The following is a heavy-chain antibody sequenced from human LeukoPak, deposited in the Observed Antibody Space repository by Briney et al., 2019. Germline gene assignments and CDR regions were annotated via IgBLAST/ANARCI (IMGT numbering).Heavy chain of an antibody. V-gene: IGHV3-21*01. CDR2: ISSTSSYI. J-gene: IGHJ3*02. D-gene: IGHD2-15*01. CDR3: ARDFFRGGFDI. CDR1: GFTFSHYS. Sequence: RGSLRLSCAASGFTFSHYSMNWVRQAPGKGPEWVSSISSTSSYIYYADSVKGRFTISRDNAKNSLYLQMNSLRVEDTAVYYCARDFFRGGFDIWGQGTMVTVSS.